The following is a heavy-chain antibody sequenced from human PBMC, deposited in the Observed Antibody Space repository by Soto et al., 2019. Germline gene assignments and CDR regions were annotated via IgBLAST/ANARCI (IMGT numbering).Heavy chain of an antibody. CDR1: GFTFSSYG. J-gene: IGHJ4*02. CDR2: ISYDGSNK. V-gene: IGHV3-30*18. CDR3: AKDRAYFDY. Sequence: QVQLVKSGGGVVQPGRSLRLSCAASGFTFSSYGMHWVRQAPGKGLEWVAVISYDGSNKYYADSVKGRFTISRDNSKNTLYLQMNSLRAEDTAVYYCAKDRAYFDYWGQGTLVTVSS.